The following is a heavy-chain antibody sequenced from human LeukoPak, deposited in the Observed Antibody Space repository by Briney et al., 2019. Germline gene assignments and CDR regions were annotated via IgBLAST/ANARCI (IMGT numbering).Heavy chain of an antibody. J-gene: IGHJ4*02. D-gene: IGHD5-18*01. Sequence: PGGSLRLSCAASGFTFSSYGMHWVRQAPGKGLEWVAFIRYDGSNKYYADSVKGRFTISRDNSKSTLYLQMNSLRAEDTAVYYCANVDTAMVSFDYWGQGTLVTVSS. CDR3: ANVDTAMVSFDY. CDR2: IRYDGSNK. CDR1: GFTFSSYG. V-gene: IGHV3-30*02.